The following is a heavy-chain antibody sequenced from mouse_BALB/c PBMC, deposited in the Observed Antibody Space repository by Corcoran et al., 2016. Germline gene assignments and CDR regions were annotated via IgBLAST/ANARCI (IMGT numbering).Heavy chain of an antibody. V-gene: IGHV14-3*02. CDR1: GFNIKDTY. J-gene: IGHJ1*01. CDR3: SNLDWYFDV. CDR2: IDPANGNT. Sequence: EVQLQQSGAELVKPGASVKLSCTASGFNIKDTYMHWVKQRPEQGLEWIGRIDPANGNTKYDPKFQGKATITADTSSNTAYLQLSSLISEDTSVYYCSNLDWYFDVWGAGTTVTVSS.